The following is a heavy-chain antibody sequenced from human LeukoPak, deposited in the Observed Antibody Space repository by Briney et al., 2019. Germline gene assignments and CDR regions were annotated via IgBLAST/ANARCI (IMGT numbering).Heavy chain of an antibody. D-gene: IGHD3-22*01. CDR3: ARGENNYYDSSGYYSPGYFDY. J-gene: IGHJ4*02. CDR1: GGSISSYY. Sequence: SEALSLTCTVSGGSISSYYWSWIRQPPGKGLEWIGYIYYSGSTSYNPSLKSRVTISVDTSKNQFSLKLSSVTAADTAVYYCARGENNYYDSSGYYSPGYFDYWGQGTLVTVSS. CDR2: IYYSGST. V-gene: IGHV4-59*01.